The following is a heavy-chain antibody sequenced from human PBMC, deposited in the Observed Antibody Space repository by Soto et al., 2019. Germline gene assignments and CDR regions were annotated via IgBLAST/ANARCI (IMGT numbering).Heavy chain of an antibody. D-gene: IGHD3-9*01. Sequence: ASVKVSCKASGYTFTSYDINWVRQATGQGLEWMGWMNPNSGNTGYAQKFQGRVTMTRNTSISTAYMELSSLRSEDTAVYYCARAPQKYFDWSTEFDPWGQGTLVTVSP. CDR2: MNPNSGNT. V-gene: IGHV1-8*01. J-gene: IGHJ5*02. CDR3: ARAPQKYFDWSTEFDP. CDR1: GYTFTSYD.